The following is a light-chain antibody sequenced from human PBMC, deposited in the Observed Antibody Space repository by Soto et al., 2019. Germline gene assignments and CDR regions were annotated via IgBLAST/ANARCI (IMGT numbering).Light chain of an antibody. V-gene: IGKV3-15*01. CDR1: QSVSSN. Sequence: EIVMTQSPATLSVSPGERATLSCRASQSVSSNLAWYQQKPGQAPRLLIYGASTRATGIPARFSGSGSGTGFTLTISSLQSEDFALYYCQQYNNWPSYTFGQGTKLEIK. CDR2: GAS. J-gene: IGKJ2*01. CDR3: QQYNNWPSYT.